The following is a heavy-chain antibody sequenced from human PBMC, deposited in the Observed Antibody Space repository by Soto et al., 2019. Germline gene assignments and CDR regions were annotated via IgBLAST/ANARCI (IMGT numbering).Heavy chain of an antibody. CDR2: VNPILSMS. CDR3: ATSYGSGYRAFDF. V-gene: IGHV1-69*02. Sequence: GASVKVSCKASGDTFNFYSINWVRQAPGLGLEWMGRVNPILSMSNYAQRFQGRVTMTADKSTSTAYMELSGLRSEDTAIYYCATSYGSGYRAFDFWGQGALVT. D-gene: IGHD3-10*01. CDR1: GDTFNFYS. J-gene: IGHJ4*02.